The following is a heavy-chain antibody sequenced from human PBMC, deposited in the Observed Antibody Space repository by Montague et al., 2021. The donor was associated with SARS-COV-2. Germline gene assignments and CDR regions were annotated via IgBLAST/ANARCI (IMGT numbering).Heavy chain of an antibody. CDR3: ARDSFGVGAGKQGTIDF. CDR1: GDPITNHY. V-gene: IGHV4-4*07. CDR2: LHFTGKT. Sequence: SETLSLTCTVSGDPITNHYWSWIWYSAGMGLEWIGRLHFTGKTNIIASSTSPLTMSADTSKNQFPLKLTSVSAADTALSLCARDSFGVGAGKQGTIDFWGQGTLVTVSS. J-gene: IGHJ4*02. D-gene: IGHD3-10*01.